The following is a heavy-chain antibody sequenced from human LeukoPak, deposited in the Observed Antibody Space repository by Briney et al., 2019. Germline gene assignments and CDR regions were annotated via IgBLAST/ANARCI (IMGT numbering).Heavy chain of an antibody. CDR2: INPNSGNT. J-gene: IGHJ4*02. V-gene: IGHV1-8*03. D-gene: IGHD4-17*01. CDR3: ARAGGPAVTTYYFDY. Sequence: ASVTVSFKSSGYTFTIYDINWVRQATGQGLEWMGWINPNSGNTGYAQKFQGRVTITRNTSISTAYMELSSLRSGDTAVYYCARAGGPAVTTYYFDYWGQGTLVTVSS. CDR1: GYTFTIYD.